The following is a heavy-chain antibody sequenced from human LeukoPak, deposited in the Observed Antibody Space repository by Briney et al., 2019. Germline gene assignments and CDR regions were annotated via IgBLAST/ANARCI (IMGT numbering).Heavy chain of an antibody. D-gene: IGHD6-13*01. CDR2: INQDESEK. CDR3: ARENQQLPRPLWAGQYYYGMDV. Sequence: SGGSLRLSCATSGFIFSRYWMSWVRQAPGKGLEWVANINQDESEKNYVDSVKGRFTISRDNAKNSLDLQMNSLRAEDTAVYYCARENQQLPRPLWAGQYYYGMDVWGQGTTVTVSS. J-gene: IGHJ6*02. V-gene: IGHV3-7*01. CDR1: GFIFSRYW.